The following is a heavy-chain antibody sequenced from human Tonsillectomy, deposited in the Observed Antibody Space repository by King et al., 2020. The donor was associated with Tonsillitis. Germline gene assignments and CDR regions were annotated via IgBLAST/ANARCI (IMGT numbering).Heavy chain of an antibody. CDR1: GGSISSSSHY. CDR2: IYYSGNT. Sequence: QLQESGPGLVKPSETLSLTCTVSGGSISSSSHYWGWIRQPPGKGLEWIGNIYYSGNTYYNPSLKTRVTISVDTSKNQFSLKLSSVTAADTAVYYCARDRGYCSGGSCYGEWVYWGQGTLVTVSS. D-gene: IGHD2-15*01. V-gene: IGHV4-39*07. CDR3: ARDRGYCSGGSCYGEWVY. J-gene: IGHJ4*02.